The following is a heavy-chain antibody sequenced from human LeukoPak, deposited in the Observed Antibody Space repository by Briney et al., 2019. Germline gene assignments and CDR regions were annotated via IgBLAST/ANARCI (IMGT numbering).Heavy chain of an antibody. Sequence: EASVKVSCKAFGYTFTSNYMHWVRQAPGQGPEWMGVISPSGGSTTYAQKFQGRVTLTRDMSTSTDYLELRSLRSDDTAVYYCARDFVGIDNLFDPWGQGTLVTVSS. CDR3: ARDFVGIDNLFDP. CDR1: GYTFTSNY. CDR2: ISPSGGST. V-gene: IGHV1-46*01. D-gene: IGHD1-1*01. J-gene: IGHJ5*02.